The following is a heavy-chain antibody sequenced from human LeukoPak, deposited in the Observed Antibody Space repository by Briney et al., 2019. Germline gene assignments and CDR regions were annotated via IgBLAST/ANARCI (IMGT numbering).Heavy chain of an antibody. CDR2: IHYTGST. CDR3: ARENVTLDY. CDR1: GGAISNYY. J-gene: IGHJ4*02. V-gene: IGHV4-59*12. Sequence: SETLPLTCTVSGGAISNYYWSWIRQPPGKGLEWIGYIHYTGSTKYNPSLKSRVTISVDKSKNQFSLKLSSVTAADTAVYYCARENVTLDYWGQGTLVTVSS.